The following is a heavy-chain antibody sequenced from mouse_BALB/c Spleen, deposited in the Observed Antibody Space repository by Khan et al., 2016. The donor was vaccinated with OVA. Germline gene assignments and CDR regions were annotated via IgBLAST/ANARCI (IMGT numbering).Heavy chain of an antibody. Sequence: MQLEESGAELVKPAASLKLSCTASGYYIKDIYIHWVKQRPEKGLERIRRTDPANGNTKYDPKFQGKATITADTSSNTAYLQLSSLTSEDTAVYYCRISTINAWGQGTTLPVSS. CDR3: RISTINA. CDR2: TDPANGNT. J-gene: IGHJ2*01. V-gene: IGHV14-3*02. CDR1: GYYIKDIY.